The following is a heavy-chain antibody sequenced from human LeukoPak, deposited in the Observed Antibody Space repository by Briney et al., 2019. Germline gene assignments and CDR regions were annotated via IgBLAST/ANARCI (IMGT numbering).Heavy chain of an antibody. J-gene: IGHJ3*02. CDR1: GFTFSSYA. CDR3: AKDQPRITMIVVVIRSNDAFDI. Sequence: GGSLRLSCAASGFTFSSYAMSWVRQAPGKGLEWVSAISGSGGSTYYADPVKGRFTISRDNSKNTLYLQMNSLRAEDTAVYYCAKDQPRITMIVVVIRSNDAFDIWGQGTMVTVSS. V-gene: IGHV3-23*01. CDR2: ISGSGGST. D-gene: IGHD3-22*01.